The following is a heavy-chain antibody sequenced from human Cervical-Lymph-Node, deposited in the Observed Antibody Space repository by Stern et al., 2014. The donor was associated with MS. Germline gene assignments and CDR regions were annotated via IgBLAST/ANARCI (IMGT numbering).Heavy chain of an antibody. CDR2: ISFDGSDE. Sequence: VQLVESGGRVVQPGTSLRLSCAASGFTFSWSAIHWAAWSRTTSPGKGLEWVEIISFDGSDEDFADSVRGRFSISRDKYQNTVYLQMDSLRPDDTAIYYCAKAAVDYSMYYPEYWGQGTLVTVSS. V-gene: IGHV3-30*18. CDR1: GFTFSWSA. D-gene: IGHD4-11*01. J-gene: IGHJ1*01. CDR3: AKAAVDYSMYYPEY.